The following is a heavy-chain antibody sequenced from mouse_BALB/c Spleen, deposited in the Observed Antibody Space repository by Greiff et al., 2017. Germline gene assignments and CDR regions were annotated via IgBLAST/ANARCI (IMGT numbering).Heavy chain of an antibody. CDR3: TRRYYDYAFYAMDY. CDR1: GYTFTSYW. CDR2: IYPGSGST. V-gene: IGHV1S22*01. Sequence: LQQPGSELVRPGASVKLSCKASGYTFTSYWMHWVKQRPGQGLEWIGNIYPGSGSTNYDEKFKSKATLTVDTSSSTAYMQLSSLTSEDSAVYYCTRRYYDYAFYAMDYWGQGTSVTVSS. J-gene: IGHJ4*01. D-gene: IGHD2-4*01.